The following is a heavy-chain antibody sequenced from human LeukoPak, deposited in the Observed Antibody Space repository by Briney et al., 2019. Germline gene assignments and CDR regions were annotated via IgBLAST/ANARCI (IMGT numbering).Heavy chain of an antibody. D-gene: IGHD2/OR15-2a*01. V-gene: IGHV3-30*18. J-gene: IGHJ4*02. Sequence: GGSLRLSCAASGFTFSSSDMHWVRQAPGKGLEWVAVISYDATNKYSADSVKGRLTLSRDNSKNTLYLQTNTLRDEDTAVYYCAKASSNYFYYFEYWGQGTLVTVSS. CDR1: GFTFSSSD. CDR3: AKASSNYFYYFEY. CDR2: ISYDATNK.